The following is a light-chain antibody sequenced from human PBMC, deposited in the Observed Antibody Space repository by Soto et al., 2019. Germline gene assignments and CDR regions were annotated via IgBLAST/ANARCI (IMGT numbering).Light chain of an antibody. V-gene: IGKV2-30*01. Sequence: DVVLTQSPLSLPVTLGQPASISCTSSQSLVFSDGNTYLNWLHQRPGQSPRRLIYQVSNRDSGVPDRFSGSGSGTDFTLKISRVEAEDVGVYYCMQGTHWPLTFGGGTKVEIK. CDR1: QSLVFSDGNTY. J-gene: IGKJ4*01. CDR2: QVS. CDR3: MQGTHWPLT.